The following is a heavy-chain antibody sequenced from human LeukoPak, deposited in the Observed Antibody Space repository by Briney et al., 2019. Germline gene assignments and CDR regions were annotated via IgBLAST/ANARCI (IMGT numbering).Heavy chain of an antibody. CDR1: RFTFSSYW. Sequence: GGSLRLSCAASRFTFSSYWMCWVRQAPGKGLEWVANIKPDGTETHYVDSVKGRFTISRDNPKNLLYPQMNSLRAEDTAVYYCARGANWGFDYWGQGTLVTVSS. J-gene: IGHJ4*02. CDR2: IKPDGTET. V-gene: IGHV3-7*03. CDR3: ARGANWGFDY. D-gene: IGHD7-27*01.